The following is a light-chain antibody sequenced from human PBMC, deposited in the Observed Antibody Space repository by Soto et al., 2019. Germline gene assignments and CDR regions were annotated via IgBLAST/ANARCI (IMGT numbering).Light chain of an antibody. CDR2: AAS. J-gene: IGKJ1*01. CDR3: QHYDNWPRT. Sequence: EIVMTQSPVTLSVSPGERAALSCRASQSVSSNLAWYQQKPGQAPRLLIYAASTRATDIPARFSGSGSGTEFTLTISSLQSEDFAVYYCQHYDNWPRTFGQGTKVDI. CDR1: QSVSSN. V-gene: IGKV3-15*01.